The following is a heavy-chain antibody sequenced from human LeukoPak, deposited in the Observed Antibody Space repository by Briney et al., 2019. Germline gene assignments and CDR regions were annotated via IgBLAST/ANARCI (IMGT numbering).Heavy chain of an antibody. J-gene: IGHJ6*02. V-gene: IGHV1-18*01. D-gene: IGHD3-10*02. CDR1: GYTFTSYG. Sequence: GASVKVSCKASGYTFTSYGISWVRQAPGQGLEWMGSISADNHNANYAQKLQGRVTMTTDTSTSTAYMELRSLRSDDTAVYYCARDGRYYYVGETRNYGMDVWGQGTTVTVSS. CDR2: ISADNHNA. CDR3: ARDGRYYYVGETRNYGMDV.